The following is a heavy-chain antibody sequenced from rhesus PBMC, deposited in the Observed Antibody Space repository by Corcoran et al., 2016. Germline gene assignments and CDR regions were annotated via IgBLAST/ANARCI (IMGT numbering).Heavy chain of an antibody. CDR1: GASISSSW. CDR3: ARSGYGSGGVY. V-gene: IGHV4-80*01. CDR2: FNGNSGNS. J-gene: IGHJ4*01. D-gene: IGHD4-4*01. Sequence: QVQLQESGPGLVKPSETLSLTCAVSGASISSSWLSWIRQPPGKGLEWIGEFNGNSGNSYYNPSLKSRVTISKDAAKNQFSLKLSSVTAADTAVYYCARSGYGSGGVYWGQGVMVTVSS.